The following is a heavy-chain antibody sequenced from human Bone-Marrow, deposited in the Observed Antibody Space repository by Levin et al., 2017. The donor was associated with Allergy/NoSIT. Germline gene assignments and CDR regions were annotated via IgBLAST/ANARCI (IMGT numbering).Heavy chain of an antibody. D-gene: IGHD2-21*02. V-gene: IGHV1-58*01. J-gene: IGHJ4*02. Sequence: KISCQASGFTFTSSAVQWVRQARGQRLEWIGWIVVGSGNTNYAQKFQERVTITRDMSTSTAYMELSSLRSEDTAVYYCAAENREIVVVTSEWGQGTLVTVSS. CDR3: AAENREIVVVTSE. CDR1: GFTFTSSA. CDR2: IVVGSGNT.